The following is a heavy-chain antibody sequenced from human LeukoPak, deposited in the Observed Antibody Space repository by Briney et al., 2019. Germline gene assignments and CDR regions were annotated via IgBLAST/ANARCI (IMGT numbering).Heavy chain of an antibody. J-gene: IGHJ4*02. CDR2: ISYDGSNK. D-gene: IGHD4-17*01. CDR3: ARDGGYGDYMRLFDY. Sequence: GGSLRLSCAASGLTFSSYAMHWVRQAPGKGLEWVAVISYDGSNKYYADSVKGRFTISRDNSKNTLHLQMNSLRAQDTAVYYCARDGGYGDYMRLFDYWGQGTLVTVSS. V-gene: IGHV3-30*04. CDR1: GLTFSSYA.